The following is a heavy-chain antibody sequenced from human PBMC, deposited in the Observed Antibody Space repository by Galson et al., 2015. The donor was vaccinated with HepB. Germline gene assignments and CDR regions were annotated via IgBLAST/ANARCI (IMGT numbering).Heavy chain of an antibody. CDR3: ARHKPAALRLVDLSFNY. CDR2: IDPGDSYT. V-gene: IGHV5-10-1*01. Sequence: QSGAEVKEPGESLRISCKGSGSSFAAFWISWVRQMPGKGLEWMGRIDPGDSYTNYSPSFEGHVTISADKSIGAAYLQWNSLKATDSGVYYCARHKPAALRLVDLSFNYWGQGTLVTVSS. CDR1: GSSFAAFW. D-gene: IGHD3-16*02. J-gene: IGHJ4*02.